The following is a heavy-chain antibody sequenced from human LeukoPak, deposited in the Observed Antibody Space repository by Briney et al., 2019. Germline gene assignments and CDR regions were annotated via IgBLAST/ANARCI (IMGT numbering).Heavy chain of an antibody. CDR1: GFTLSSYA. CDR2: ISVSGNT. D-gene: IGHD2-15*01. V-gene: IGHV3-23*01. Sequence: QSGGSLRLSCAASGFTLSSYAMSWVRQGPGKGLEWVSAISVSGNTYHADSVKGRFTICRDSSKNTLYLQMNSLRAGDAAVYYCAKAPVTTCSGAYCYPFDYWSQGTLVTVSS. CDR3: AKAPVTTCSGAYCYPFDY. J-gene: IGHJ4*02.